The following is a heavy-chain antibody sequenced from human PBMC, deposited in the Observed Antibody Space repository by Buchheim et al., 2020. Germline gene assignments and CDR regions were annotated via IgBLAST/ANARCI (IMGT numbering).Heavy chain of an antibody. J-gene: IGHJ4*02. CDR1: GFIFISRA. D-gene: IGHD2-15*01. V-gene: IGHV3-33*01. Sequence: QVQLVESGGGVVQPGKSLRLSCAASGFIFISRAMNWVRQAPGKGLEWVAVIWNDGSDKYYVDSVKGCFTISRDNSKNSLHLQMNSLRVEDTAADFCAIDGDAGGSLDYWGQGTL. CDR3: AIDGDAGGSLDY. CDR2: IWNDGSDK.